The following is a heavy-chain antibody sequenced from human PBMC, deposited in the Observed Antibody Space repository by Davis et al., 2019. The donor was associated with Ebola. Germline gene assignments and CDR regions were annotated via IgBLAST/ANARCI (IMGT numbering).Heavy chain of an antibody. Sequence: SNPLSPPCPIPGAPVSGNTCAWTSSLQSPSRGLAWLGRTYSKSKWYNDYAVSVKSRTTITPNTSKNQFSLQLNSVTPQYTAVYYCARDQSIAVAGPRGWFDPWGQGTLVTVSS. V-gene: IGHV6-1*01. D-gene: IGHD6-19*01. CDR3: ARDQSIAVAGPRGWFDP. CDR2: TYSKSKWYN. J-gene: IGHJ5*02. CDR1: GAPVSGNTCA.